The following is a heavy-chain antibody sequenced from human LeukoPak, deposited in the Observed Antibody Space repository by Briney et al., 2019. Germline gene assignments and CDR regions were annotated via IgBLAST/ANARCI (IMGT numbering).Heavy chain of an antibody. Sequence: PSETLSLTCAVYGGSFSGYYWSWIRQPPGKGLEWIGEINHSGSTNYNPSLKSRVTISVDTSKNQFSLKLSSVTAADTAVYCCARGRHPTYSSGWYRFDYWGQGTLVTVSS. CDR1: GGSFSGYY. CDR2: INHSGST. J-gene: IGHJ4*02. V-gene: IGHV4-34*01. CDR3: ARGRHPTYSSGWYRFDY. D-gene: IGHD6-19*01.